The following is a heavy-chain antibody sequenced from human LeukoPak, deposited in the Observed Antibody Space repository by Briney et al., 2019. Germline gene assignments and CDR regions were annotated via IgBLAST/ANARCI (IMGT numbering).Heavy chain of an antibody. V-gene: IGHV4-59*11. D-gene: IGHD1-26*01. CDR1: GSSISSHY. Sequence: SETLSLTCTVSGSSISSHYWSWIRQPPGKGLEWIGYIYYSGSTNYNPSLKSRVTISVDTSKNQFSLKLSSVTAADTAVYYCARSSGGYYNYYYYYYMDVWGKGTTVTVSS. J-gene: IGHJ6*03. CDR3: ARSSGGYYNYYYYYYMDV. CDR2: IYYSGST.